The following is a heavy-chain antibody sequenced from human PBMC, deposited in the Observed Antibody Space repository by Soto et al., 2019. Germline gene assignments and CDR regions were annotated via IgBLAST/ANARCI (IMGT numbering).Heavy chain of an antibody. CDR3: ARGDGSVTAGYYYYGMDV. CDR1: DGSISSYY. D-gene: IGHD1-26*01. CDR2: IYYSGST. V-gene: IGHV4-59*01. J-gene: IGHJ6*02. Sequence: PSQTLSLTCTVSDGSISSYYWSWIRQPPGKGLEWIAYIYYSGSTNYNPSLKSRVTISVDTSKNQFSLKLSSVTAADTAVYYCARGDGSVTAGYYYYGMDVWGQGTTVTVSS.